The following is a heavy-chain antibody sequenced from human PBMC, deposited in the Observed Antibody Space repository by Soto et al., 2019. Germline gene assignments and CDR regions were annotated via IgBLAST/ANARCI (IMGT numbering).Heavy chain of an antibody. CDR3: ARGERLLTAGWHYDL. CDR1: GYSFTNYC. D-gene: IGHD1-1*01. J-gene: IGHJ2*01. V-gene: IGHV1-46*01. CDR2: INPRTAST. Sequence: QVQLVQSGADVKKPGTSVKVSCKAAGYSFTNYCMYWVRQAPGQGLEWMGMINPRTASTRYAQKFQDRVTLTSDTSTTTVYVELSTLISDDTAVYYCARGERLLTAGWHYDLWGHGTLVTVSS.